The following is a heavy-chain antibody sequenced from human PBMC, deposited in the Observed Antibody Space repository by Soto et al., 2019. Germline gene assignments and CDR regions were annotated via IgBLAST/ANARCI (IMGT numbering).Heavy chain of an antibody. V-gene: IGHV3-7*05. CDR2: IKKHATEM. CDR1: GFTFSNYW. J-gene: IGHJ4*01. Sequence: EVQLVESGGGLVQPGGSLRLSCAASGFTFSNYWMSWVRQPPGKGLEWVANIKKHATEMYYGVSVQGRFTISRDNAKNLVYLEMNSLTIDDAAVYYCARDYTPTDFWAGFWTHWGHGSLVTVSS. CDR3: ARDYTPTDFWAGFWTH. D-gene: IGHD3-3*01.